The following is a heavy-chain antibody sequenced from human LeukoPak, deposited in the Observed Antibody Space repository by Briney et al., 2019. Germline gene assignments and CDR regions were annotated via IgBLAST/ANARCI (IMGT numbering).Heavy chain of an antibody. CDR3: ARNVGWFRFDY. Sequence: GESLKISCKGSGYSFTSYWIGWVRQAPGKGLEWVANIKEDGSEKYYEDSVKGRFTISRDNAKNSLYLQMNSLRAEDTAVYYCARNVGWFRFDYWGQGTLVTVSS. V-gene: IGHV3-7*03. CDR1: GYSFTSYW. CDR2: IKEDGSEK. D-gene: IGHD2-15*01. J-gene: IGHJ4*02.